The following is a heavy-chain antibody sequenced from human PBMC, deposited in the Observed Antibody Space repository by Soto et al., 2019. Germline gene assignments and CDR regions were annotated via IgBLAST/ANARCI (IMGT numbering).Heavy chain of an antibody. D-gene: IGHD3-9*01. Sequence: AASVKVSCKASGYTFTSYYMHWVLQAPGQGLDWMGIINPSGGSTSYAQKFQGRFTISRDNSKNTLYLQMNSLRAEDTAVYYCAKERAIRYFDWFIHRRGNYFDYWGQGTLVTVSS. J-gene: IGHJ4*02. CDR3: AKERAIRYFDWFIHRRGNYFDY. CDR2: INPSGGST. V-gene: IGHV1-46*01. CDR1: GYTFTSYY.